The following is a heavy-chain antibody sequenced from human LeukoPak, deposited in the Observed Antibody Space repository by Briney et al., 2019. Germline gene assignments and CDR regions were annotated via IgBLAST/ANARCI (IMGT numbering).Heavy chain of an antibody. V-gene: IGHV3-33*01. Sequence: PGGSLRLSCAASGFTFSNYGRHWVRQAPGKGLEWVADIWYDGSNEYYADSVKGRFTISRDNSKNMLYLQMTSLRAEDTAVYYCDAAFGVWGQGTMVTVSS. CDR2: IWYDGSNE. CDR3: DAAFGV. J-gene: IGHJ3*01. CDR1: GFTFSNYG.